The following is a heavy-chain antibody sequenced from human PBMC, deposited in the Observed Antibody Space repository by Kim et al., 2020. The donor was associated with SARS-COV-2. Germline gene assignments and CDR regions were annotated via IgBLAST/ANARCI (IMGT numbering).Heavy chain of an antibody. CDR2: MNPNSGNT. CDR3: ARGVSLYGDYGGSWFDP. V-gene: IGHV1-8*01. CDR1: GYTFTSYD. Sequence: ASVKVSCKASGYTFTSYDINWVRQATGQGLEWMGWMNPNSGNTGYAQKFQGRVTMTRNTSISTAYMELSSLRSEDTAVYYCARGVSLYGDYGGSWFDPWGQGTLVTVSS. D-gene: IGHD4-17*01. J-gene: IGHJ5*02.